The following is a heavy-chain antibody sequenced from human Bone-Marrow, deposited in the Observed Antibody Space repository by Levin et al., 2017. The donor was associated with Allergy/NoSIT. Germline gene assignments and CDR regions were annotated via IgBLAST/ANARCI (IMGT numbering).Heavy chain of an antibody. J-gene: IGHJ5*02. V-gene: IGHV3-23*01. Sequence: GGSLRLSCAASGFTFSTYAMSWVRQAPGKGLDWVSTVSASGGRAYYRDSVRGRFTISRDNSKSTLYMQMNSLRAEDTAVYYCAKGGSYYYDTSGLPFDPWGQGTLVTVSS. CDR1: GFTFSTYA. CDR3: AKGGSYYYDTSGLPFDP. CDR2: VSASGGRA. D-gene: IGHD3-22*01.